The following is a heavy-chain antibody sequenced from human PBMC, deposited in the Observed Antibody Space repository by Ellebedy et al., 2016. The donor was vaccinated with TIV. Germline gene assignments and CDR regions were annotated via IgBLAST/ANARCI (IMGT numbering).Heavy chain of an antibody. CDR2: IDASDSET. Sequence: GESLKISCKGSGNIFTSYWLSWVRQMPGKGLEWMGRIDASDSETKYSPRLQGHVTISADKSISTAYLQWSSLKASDTAIYYCLLLVVTSSYGMDVWGQGTTVTVSS. V-gene: IGHV5-10-1*01. CDR3: LLLVVTSSYGMDV. D-gene: IGHD3-22*01. J-gene: IGHJ6*02. CDR1: GNIFTSYW.